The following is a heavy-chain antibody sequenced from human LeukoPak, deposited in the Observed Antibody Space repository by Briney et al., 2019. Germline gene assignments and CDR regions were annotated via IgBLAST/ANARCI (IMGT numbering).Heavy chain of an antibody. CDR1: GYTFTSYD. CDR2: MNPNSGNT. J-gene: IGHJ4*02. D-gene: IGHD6-13*01. Sequence: ASVKVSCKASGYTFTSYDINWVRQATGQGLEWMGWMNPNSGNTGYAQKFQGGVTITRNTSISTAYMELSSLRSEDTAVYYCARDLMGIAYRGAFYYWGQGTLVTVSS. CDR3: ARDLMGIAYRGAFYY. V-gene: IGHV1-8*03.